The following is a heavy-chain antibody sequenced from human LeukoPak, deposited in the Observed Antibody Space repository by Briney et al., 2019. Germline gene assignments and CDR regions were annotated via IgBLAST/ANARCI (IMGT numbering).Heavy chain of an antibody. J-gene: IGHJ5*02. CDR1: GSTFSSYS. Sequence: GGSLRLSCAASGSTFSSYSMNWVRQAPGKGLEWVSSISSSSSYIYYADSVKGRFTISRDNAKNSLYLQMNSLRAEDTAVYYCARDRVVVPAAIGWFDPWGQGTLVTVSS. CDR3: ARDRVVVPAAIGWFDP. D-gene: IGHD2-2*01. CDR2: ISSSSSYI. V-gene: IGHV3-21*01.